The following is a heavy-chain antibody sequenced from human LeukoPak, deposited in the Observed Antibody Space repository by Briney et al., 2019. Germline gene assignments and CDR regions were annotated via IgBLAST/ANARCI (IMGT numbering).Heavy chain of an antibody. V-gene: IGHV3-30*18. CDR1: GFTFSSYG. CDR3: AKDLTNYYDFWSSYGGLDY. D-gene: IGHD3-3*01. Sequence: TGRSLRLSCAASGFTFSSYGMHWVRQAPGKGLGWVAVISYDGSNKYYADSVKGRFTISRDNSKNTLYLQMNSLRAEDTAVYYCAKDLTNYYDFWSSYGGLDYWGQGTLVTVSS. CDR2: ISYDGSNK. J-gene: IGHJ4*02.